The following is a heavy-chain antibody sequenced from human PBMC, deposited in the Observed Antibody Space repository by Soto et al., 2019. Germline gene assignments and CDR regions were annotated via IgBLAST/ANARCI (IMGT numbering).Heavy chain of an antibody. CDR2: IIPVFGTA. CDR3: ARGDATKIVVTTYYGMDV. D-gene: IGHD4-17*01. J-gene: IGHJ6*02. Sequence: QVQLVQSGAEVKKPGSSVKVSCKASGGTLSNYGISWVRQAPGQGLEWMGGIIPVFGTANYAQKFQGRVTITADESTSTVYMDVTSLRSEDTAVYYCARGDATKIVVTTYYGMDVWGQGPTVTVSS. CDR1: GGTLSNYG. V-gene: IGHV1-69*12.